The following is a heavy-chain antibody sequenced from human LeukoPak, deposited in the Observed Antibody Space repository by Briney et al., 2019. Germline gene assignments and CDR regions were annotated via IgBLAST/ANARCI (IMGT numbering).Heavy chain of an antibody. J-gene: IGHJ3*02. D-gene: IGHD6-6*01. V-gene: IGHV4-39*01. CDR2: IYYSGST. Sequence: SETLSLTCTVSGGSVSSSSYYWVWIRQPPGKGLEWIGSIYYSGSTYYNPSLKSRLTISVDTSKNQFSLKLSSVTAADTAVYYCARLYTSSAFDAFDIWGQGTMVTVSS. CDR3: ARLYTSSAFDAFDI. CDR1: GGSVSSSSYY.